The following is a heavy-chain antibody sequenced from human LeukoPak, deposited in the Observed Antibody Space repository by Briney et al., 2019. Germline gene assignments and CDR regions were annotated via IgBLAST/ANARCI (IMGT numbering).Heavy chain of an antibody. D-gene: IGHD1-26*01. Sequence: SETLCLTCTVSGGSISSTTYYWGWIRQPPGKGLEWIGTIYYSGTTSYNPSLKSRVTMSVDTSKNQFSLKLSSVTAADTGVYYCGRQRAGATDYWGQGTLVTVSS. CDR2: IYYSGTT. CDR1: GGSISSTTYY. J-gene: IGHJ4*02. CDR3: GRQRAGATDY. V-gene: IGHV4-39*01.